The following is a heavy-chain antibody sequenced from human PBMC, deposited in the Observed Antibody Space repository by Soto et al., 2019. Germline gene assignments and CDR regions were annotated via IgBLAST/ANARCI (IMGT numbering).Heavy chain of an antibody. V-gene: IGHV1-69*12. CDR3: ARDNDRLQLGGNYYYILDV. CDR2: IIPLFRTP. D-gene: IGHD4-4*01. CDR1: GGTFSSSA. Sequence: QVQVVQSGAEMKEPGSSVKVSCKTSGGTFSSSAISWLRQAPGQGLEWMGGIIPLFRTPDYAQKFQGRVTIAADESTSTAYMELSSLRSEDTAVYYCARDNDRLQLGGNYYYILDVWGQGTTITVS. J-gene: IGHJ6*02.